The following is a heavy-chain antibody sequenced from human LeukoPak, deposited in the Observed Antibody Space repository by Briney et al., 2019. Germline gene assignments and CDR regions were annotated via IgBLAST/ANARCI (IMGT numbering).Heavy chain of an antibody. CDR1: GYTFTSYD. D-gene: IGHD6-19*01. V-gene: IGHV1-8*01. CDR3: ARRGSIAVAVLGY. J-gene: IGHJ4*02. Sequence: ASVKVSCKASGYTFTSYDINWVRQATGQGLEWLGWMNPNSGNTGYAQKFQGRVTLTSNTSISTAYMELSSLRSEDTAVYYCARRGSIAVAVLGYWGQGTLVTLSS. CDR2: MNPNSGNT.